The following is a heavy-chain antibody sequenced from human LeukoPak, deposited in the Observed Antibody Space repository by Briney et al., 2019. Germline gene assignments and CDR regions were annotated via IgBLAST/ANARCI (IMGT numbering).Heavy chain of an antibody. Sequence: GGSLRLSCTVSGFTVSSNSMSWVRQAPGKGPEWVSAISGSGGSTYYADSVKGRFTISRDNSKNTLYLQMNSLRAEDTAVYYCAKLSGGYGRTWWGQGTLVTVSS. J-gene: IGHJ4*02. CDR2: ISGSGGST. CDR1: GFTVSSNS. D-gene: IGHD5-18*01. V-gene: IGHV3-23*01. CDR3: AKLSGGYGRTW.